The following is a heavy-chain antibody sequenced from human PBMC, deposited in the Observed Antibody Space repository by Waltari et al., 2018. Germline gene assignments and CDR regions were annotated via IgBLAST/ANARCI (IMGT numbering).Heavy chain of an antibody. V-gene: IGHV5-51*01. CDR1: GYSFTSYW. CDR3: ARKGGDSGWSEPYYYYGMDV. CDR2: IYPGDSDT. Sequence: EVQLVQSGAEVKKPGESLKISCKGSGYSFTSYWIGWVRQMPGKGLEWMGIIYPGDSDTRYSPSFQGQVTISADKSISTAYLQWSSLKASDTAMYYCARKGGDSGWSEPYYYYGMDVWGQGTTVTVSS. J-gene: IGHJ6*02. D-gene: IGHD6-19*01.